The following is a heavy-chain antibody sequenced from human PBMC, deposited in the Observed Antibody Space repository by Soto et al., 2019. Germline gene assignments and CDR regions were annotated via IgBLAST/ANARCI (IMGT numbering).Heavy chain of an antibody. V-gene: IGHV2-5*02. J-gene: IGHJ4*02. Sequence: ETGPTLVNPTQTFTLTCTFSGFSLYTSGVGVGWIRQPPGKALEWLALIYWGNDKRYSPSLKSRLTITRDTSKNQVVLTMTNMDPVDTATYYCAHISYYISGSNWSYFDYSGQAILVTVSS. CDR1: GFSLYTSGVG. CDR2: IYWGNDK. CDR3: AHISYYISGSNWSYFDY. D-gene: IGHD3-10*01.